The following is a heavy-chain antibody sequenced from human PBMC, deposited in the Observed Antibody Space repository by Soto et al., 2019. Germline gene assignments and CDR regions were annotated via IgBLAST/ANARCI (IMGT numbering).Heavy chain of an antibody. CDR2: IIPIFGTA. Sequence: SVKVSCKASGGTFSSYAISWVRQAPGQGLEWMGGIIPIFGTANYAQKFQGRVTITADKSTSTAYMELSSLRSEDTAVYYCARAAYDSSGYYYDSRSYYYYGMDVWGQGTTVTVS. CDR1: GGTFSSYA. D-gene: IGHD3-22*01. CDR3: ARAAYDSSGYYYDSRSYYYYGMDV. V-gene: IGHV1-69*06. J-gene: IGHJ6*02.